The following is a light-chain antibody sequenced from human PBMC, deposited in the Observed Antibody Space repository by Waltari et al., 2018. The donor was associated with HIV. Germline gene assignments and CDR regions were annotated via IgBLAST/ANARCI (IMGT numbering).Light chain of an antibody. J-gene: IGLJ2*01. CDR2: EVF. V-gene: IGLV2-8*01. Sequence: QSALTQPPSASGSPGQSVTISCPGKASDVGAYNYGSWYQQHPGKPPKLIIYEVFKRPSGVPDRFSGSKSGNTASLTVSGLQAEDEANYYCASYAGRNTLVFGGGTKLTVL. CDR3: ASYAGRNTLV. CDR1: ASDVGAYNY.